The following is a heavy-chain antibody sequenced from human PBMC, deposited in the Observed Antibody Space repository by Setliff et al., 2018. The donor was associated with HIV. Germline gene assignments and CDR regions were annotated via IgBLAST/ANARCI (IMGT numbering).Heavy chain of an antibody. Sequence: ASVKVSCKSSGYIFTTHYIHWVRQAPGQGIEWMGMSNPSSRTTIYAQKFRGRMTLTKDKSTTTVYMELSSLRSDDTAVYYCARGGRVDESRGYYYPLMYWGQGTLVTVS. J-gene: IGHJ4*02. CDR2: SNPSSRTT. V-gene: IGHV1-46*01. CDR1: GYIFTTHY. CDR3: ARGGRVDESRGYYYPLMY. D-gene: IGHD3-22*01.